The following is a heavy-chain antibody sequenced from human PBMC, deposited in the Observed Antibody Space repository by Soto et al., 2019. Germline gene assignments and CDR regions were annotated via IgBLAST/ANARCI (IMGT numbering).Heavy chain of an antibody. CDR3: ARETRGYCSGGSCYPYYYYYGMDV. CDR1: GFTFSSYC. CDR2: INTDGRST. Sequence: EVQLVESGGGLVQPGGSLRLSCAASGFTFSSYCMHWVRQAPGKGLVWVSRINTDGRSTNYADSVKGRFTISRDNAKNTLDLQMNSLRAEDTAVYYCARETRGYCSGGSCYPYYYYYGMDVWGQGTTVTVSS. J-gene: IGHJ6*02. D-gene: IGHD2-15*01. V-gene: IGHV3-74*01.